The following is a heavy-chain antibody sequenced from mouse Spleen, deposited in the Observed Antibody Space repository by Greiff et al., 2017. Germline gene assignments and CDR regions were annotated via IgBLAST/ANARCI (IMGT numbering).Heavy chain of an antibody. D-gene: IGHD1-1*02. J-gene: IGHJ4*01. CDR3: ARGGYGYDAMDY. Sequence: SGAELARPGASVKMSCKASGYTFTSYTMHWVKQRPGQGLEWIGYINPSSGYTKYNQKFKDKATLTADKSSSTAYMQLSSLTSEDSAVYYCARGGYGYDAMDYWGQGTSVTVSS. CDR1: GYTFTSYT. V-gene: IGHV1-4*01. CDR2: INPSSGYT.